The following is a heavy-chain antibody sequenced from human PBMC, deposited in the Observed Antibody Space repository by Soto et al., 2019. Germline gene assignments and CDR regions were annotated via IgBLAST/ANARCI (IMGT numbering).Heavy chain of an antibody. CDR2: IYFTGST. CDR3: VRLVSCGGDADC. V-gene: IGHV4-61*01. D-gene: IGHD2-21*02. CDR1: GDSVSGGSFY. Sequence: QVQLQESGPGLVKPSETLSLTCTVSGDSVSGGSFYWSWIRQPPGKGLEWIGYIYFTGSTNYNPALKSPVTMSLDASKNQFSLNLMSVPAADTAIYHCVRLVSCGGDADCWGQGIPVAVSS. J-gene: IGHJ1*01.